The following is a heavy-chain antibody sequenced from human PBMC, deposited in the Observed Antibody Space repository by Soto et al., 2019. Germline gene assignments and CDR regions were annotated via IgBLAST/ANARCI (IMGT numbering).Heavy chain of an antibody. Sequence: HPGGSLRLSCAASGFTFSRYWMHWVRQAPGKGLVWVSSVNTDGSGTTYADSVKGRFTISRDNVRDTLYLQMSSLRAEDTAVYYCARGDCFRTSCYVIDVWGQGTTVTVSS. V-gene: IGHV3-74*01. J-gene: IGHJ6*02. CDR1: GFTFSRYW. D-gene: IGHD2-2*01. CDR2: VNTDGSGT. CDR3: ARGDCFRTSCYVIDV.